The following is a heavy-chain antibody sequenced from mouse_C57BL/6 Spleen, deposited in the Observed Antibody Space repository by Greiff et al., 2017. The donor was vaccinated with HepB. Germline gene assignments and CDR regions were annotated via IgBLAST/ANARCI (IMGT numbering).Heavy chain of an antibody. CDR2: IDPNSGGT. J-gene: IGHJ2*01. V-gene: IGHV1-72*01. Sequence: VQLQQPGAELVKPGASVKLSCKASGYTFTSYWMHWVKQRPGRGLEWIGRIDPNSGGTKYNEKFKSKATLTVDKPSSPAYMQLSSLASEVSAVYYCARSLIRFDYWGQGTTLTVSS. CDR1: GYTFTSYW. CDR3: ARSLIRFDY. D-gene: IGHD5-1-1*01.